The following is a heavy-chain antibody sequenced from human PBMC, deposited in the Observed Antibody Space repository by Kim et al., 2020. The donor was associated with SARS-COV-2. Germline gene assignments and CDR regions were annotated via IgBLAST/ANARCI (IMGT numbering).Heavy chain of an antibody. CDR3: ARDRGHYDILTGFGLGGGYAY. CDR1: GGSISSGGYY. CDR2: IYYSGST. D-gene: IGHD3-9*01. J-gene: IGHJ4*02. V-gene: IGHV4-31*03. Sequence: SETLSLTCTVSGGSISSGGYYWSWIRQHPGKGLEWIGYIYYSGSTYYNPSLKSRVTISVDTSKNQFSLKLSSVTAADTAVYYCARDRGHYDILTGFGLGGGYAYWGQGTLVTVSS.